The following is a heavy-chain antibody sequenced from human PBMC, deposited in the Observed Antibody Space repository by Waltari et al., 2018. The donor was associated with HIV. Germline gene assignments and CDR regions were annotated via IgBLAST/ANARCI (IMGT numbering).Heavy chain of an antibody. D-gene: IGHD7-27*01. J-gene: IGHJ6*02. Sequence: QLQLQESGPGLVKPSETLSLTCTVSGGSISSSSYYWGWIRQPPGKGLEWIGSIYYSGSTYYNPSLKSRVTISVDTSKNQFSLKLSSVTAADTAVYYCARDPPNGGFYYYGMDVWGQGTTVTVSS. CDR2: IYYSGST. CDR3: ARDPPNGGFYYYGMDV. CDR1: GGSISSSSYY. V-gene: IGHV4-39*07.